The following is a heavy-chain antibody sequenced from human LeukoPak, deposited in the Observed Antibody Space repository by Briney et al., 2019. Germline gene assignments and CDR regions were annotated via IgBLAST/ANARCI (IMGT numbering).Heavy chain of an antibody. Sequence: SVKVSCKASGGTFNNHAFTWVRQAPGQGLEWMGGIVPMFGTTNYAQKFQGRLTITADASTSTAYMELRSLRSDDTAVYYCARCITIFGVAKYYFDYWGQGTLVTVSS. J-gene: IGHJ4*02. CDR3: ARCITIFGVAKYYFDY. D-gene: IGHD3-3*01. V-gene: IGHV1-69*13. CDR2: IVPMFGTT. CDR1: GGTFNNHA.